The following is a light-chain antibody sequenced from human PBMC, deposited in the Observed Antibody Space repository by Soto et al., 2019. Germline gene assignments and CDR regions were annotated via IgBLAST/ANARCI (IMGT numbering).Light chain of an antibody. CDR2: IAS. J-gene: IGKJ1*01. V-gene: IGKV1-39*01. Sequence: DIQMTQSASSLSASLGDRVTLTCGASQSISRYVNWYQQKPAKAPRLLVYIASNLQSGVPSRFSGSGSGTDFTPTITNLQREDFATYYCQQTYTTPTWTFGPGTKVDIK. CDR3: QQTYTTPTWT. CDR1: QSISRY.